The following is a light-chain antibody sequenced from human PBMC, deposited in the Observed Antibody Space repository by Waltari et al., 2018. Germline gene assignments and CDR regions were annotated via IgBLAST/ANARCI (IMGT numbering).Light chain of an antibody. J-gene: IGKJ1*01. CDR2: DAS. CDR3: QQYNSYSET. Sequence: DILMTQSPSTLSASVGDRVTITCRASQSISSWLAWYQQKPGKAPKLLIYDASSLESGVPSRFSGSGSGTEFTLTISSLQPDDFATYYCQQYNSYSETFGQGTKVEIK. CDR1: QSISSW. V-gene: IGKV1-5*01.